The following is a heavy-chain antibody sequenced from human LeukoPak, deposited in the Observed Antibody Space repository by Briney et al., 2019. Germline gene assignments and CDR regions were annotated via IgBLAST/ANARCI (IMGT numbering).Heavy chain of an antibody. CDR1: GYTFTSYY. CDR3: ARGPWFGDLHYPYFDY. D-gene: IGHD3-10*01. CDR2: INPSGGST. J-gene: IGHJ4*02. Sequence: ASVKVSCKASGYTFTSYYMHWVRQAPGQGLEWMGIINPSGGSTSYAQKFQGRVTMTRDTSTSTVYMELSSLRSEDTAVYYCARGPWFGDLHYPYFDYWGQGTLVTVSS. V-gene: IGHV1-46*01.